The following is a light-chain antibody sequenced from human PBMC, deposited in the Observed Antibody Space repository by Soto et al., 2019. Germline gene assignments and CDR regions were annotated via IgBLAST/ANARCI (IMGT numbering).Light chain of an antibody. Sequence: QSVLTQPASVSGSPGQSITISCTGTSTDVGGYDYVSWYQQHPGKAPKLMISEVSNRPSGVSNRFSGSKSGNTASLTISGLQAEDEADYYCSSYTSSSTVVFGGGTKLTV. CDR2: EVS. CDR1: STDVGGYDY. CDR3: SSYTSSSTVV. J-gene: IGLJ2*01. V-gene: IGLV2-14*01.